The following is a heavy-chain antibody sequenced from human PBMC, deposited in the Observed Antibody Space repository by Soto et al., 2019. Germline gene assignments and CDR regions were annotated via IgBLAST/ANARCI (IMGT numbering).Heavy chain of an antibody. CDR2: INPSGGST. CDR1: GYTFTSYY. Sequence: XSAKVSCKASGYTFTSYYMHWVRQAPGQGLEWMGIINPSGGSTSYAQKFQGRVTMTRDTSTSTVYMELSSLRSEYTAVYYCARVLSYDSSGPHAFDIWGQGTMVTVSS. V-gene: IGHV1-46*01. CDR3: ARVLSYDSSGPHAFDI. J-gene: IGHJ3*02. D-gene: IGHD3-22*01.